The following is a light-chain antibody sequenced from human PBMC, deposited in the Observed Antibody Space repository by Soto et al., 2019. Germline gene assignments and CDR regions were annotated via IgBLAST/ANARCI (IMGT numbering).Light chain of an antibody. V-gene: IGKV2-24*01. J-gene: IGKJ1*01. CDR3: MQATPSHWT. Sequence: DIAITQSPLASPVTLGQAASISCRPSPSLVHSDGNTYLSWFQQRPGQPPRLLIYKFSDRFSGDPDRFSGSGAGTDFTLRISRVEAEDVGVYYCMQATPSHWTFGQGTKV. CDR2: KFS. CDR1: PSLVHSDGNTY.